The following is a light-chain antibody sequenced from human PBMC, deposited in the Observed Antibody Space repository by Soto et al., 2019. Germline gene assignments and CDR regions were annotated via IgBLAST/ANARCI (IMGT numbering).Light chain of an antibody. V-gene: IGKV3-11*01. CDR1: QTVRTY. CDR2: DAS. J-gene: IGKJ4*01. CDR3: QQRSSWPVT. Sequence: EVVLTQSPDTLSLSPGERATLFCRASQTVRTYLAWYQQKPGQAPRLLIYDASNRATGIPARFSGSGSGTDFTLTISSLEPEDFALYYCQQRSSWPVTFGGGTKVEIK.